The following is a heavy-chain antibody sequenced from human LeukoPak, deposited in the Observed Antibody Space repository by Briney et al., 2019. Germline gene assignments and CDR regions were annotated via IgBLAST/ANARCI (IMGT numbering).Heavy chain of an antibody. J-gene: IGHJ5*02. CDR3: VRDGEGLAISVNYWFDL. Sequence: ASVKVSCKASGYTFTSYDINWVRQATGQGLEWMGWMNPNNGNTGYAQTFQGRVTMTRDTFTSTAYMELRSLTSEDTAVYYCVRDGEGLAISVNYWFDLWGQGTLVTVSS. CDR1: GYTFTSYD. D-gene: IGHD3-10*01. V-gene: IGHV1-8*01. CDR2: MNPNNGNT.